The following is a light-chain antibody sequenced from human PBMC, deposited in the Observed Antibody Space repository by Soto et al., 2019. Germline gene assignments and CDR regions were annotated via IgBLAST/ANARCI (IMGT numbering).Light chain of an antibody. CDR3: QQFNDYPPIT. V-gene: IGKV1D-13*01. CDR1: QDISSS. J-gene: IGKJ5*01. Sequence: AIQLTQSPSSLSASVGDRVTMTCRTSQDISSSLAWYHQNPGKAPKLLIYDASTLEDGVPSRFSGSGSGTDFILTISSLQPEDFGTYYCQQFNDYPPITFGQGTRLEIK. CDR2: DAS.